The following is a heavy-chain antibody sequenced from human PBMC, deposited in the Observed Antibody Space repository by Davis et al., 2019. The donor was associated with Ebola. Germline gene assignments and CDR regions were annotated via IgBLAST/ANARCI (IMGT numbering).Heavy chain of an antibody. D-gene: IGHD1-1*01. V-gene: IGHV3-74*01. CDR1: GFTFSSYW. J-gene: IGHJ4*02. Sequence: PGGSLRLSCAASGFTFSSYWMHWVRQAPGKGLVWVSRINSGGSSTSYADSVERRFTISRDNVKNTRYLQMNSVRAEDTAVYYCARGFLDYWGQGTLVTVSS. CDR2: INSGGSST. CDR3: ARGFLDY.